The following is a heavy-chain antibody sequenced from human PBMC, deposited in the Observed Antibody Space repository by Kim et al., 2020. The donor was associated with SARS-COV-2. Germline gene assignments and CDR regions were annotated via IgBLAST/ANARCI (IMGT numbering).Heavy chain of an antibody. Sequence: ASVKVSCKASGYTFTSYDINWVRQATGQGLEWMGWMNPNSGNTGYAQKFQGRVTMTRNTSISTAYMELSSLRSEDTAVYYCARYPIYDSSGYFDYWGQGTLVTVSS. D-gene: IGHD3-22*01. J-gene: IGHJ4*02. CDR2: MNPNSGNT. CDR3: ARYPIYDSSGYFDY. V-gene: IGHV1-8*01. CDR1: GYTFTSYD.